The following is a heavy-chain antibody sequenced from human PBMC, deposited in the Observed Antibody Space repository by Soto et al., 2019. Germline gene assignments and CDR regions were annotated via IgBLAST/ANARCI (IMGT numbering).Heavy chain of an antibody. CDR1: GGTFSSSA. CDR3: AKGKDGYNSFDY. V-gene: IGHV1-69*06. CDR2: IIPIFGPA. D-gene: IGHD5-12*01. Sequence: QVQLVQSGAEVKKPGSSVKVSCQASGGTFSSSAISWVRQAPGQGLEWMGGIIPIFGPANSAQKFQGRVTITADKSTRTAYMELSSRRSEDTAVYYCAKGKDGYNSFDYWGQGTLVTVSS. J-gene: IGHJ4*02.